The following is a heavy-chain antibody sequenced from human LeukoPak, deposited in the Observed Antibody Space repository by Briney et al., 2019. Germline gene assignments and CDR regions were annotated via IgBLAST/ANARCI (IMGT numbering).Heavy chain of an antibody. CDR1: GYSFTSFW. V-gene: IGHV5-51*01. Sequence: GESLKISCKGSGYSFTSFWIGWVRQMPGKGLDWMGIIYPGDSETRYSPSFQGQVTISADKSINTAYLQWSGLKASDTAMYYCARRDYDILTGQSQDAFDIWGQGTMVTVSS. CDR3: ARRDYDILTGQSQDAFDI. J-gene: IGHJ3*02. D-gene: IGHD3-9*01. CDR2: IYPGDSET.